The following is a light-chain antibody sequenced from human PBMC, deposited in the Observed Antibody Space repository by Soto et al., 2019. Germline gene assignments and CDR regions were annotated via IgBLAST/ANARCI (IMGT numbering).Light chain of an antibody. CDR2: EVS. J-gene: IGLJ2*01. V-gene: IGLV2-14*01. CDR1: SSDVGGYNY. CDR3: NSYTSSSTLV. Sequence: QSALTQPAPVSGSPGQSITISCTGTSSDVGGYNYVSWYQHHPGKAPKLMIYEVSDRPSGVSNRFSGSKSGNTASLTISGLQAEDEADYYCNSYTSSSTLVFGGGTKLTVL.